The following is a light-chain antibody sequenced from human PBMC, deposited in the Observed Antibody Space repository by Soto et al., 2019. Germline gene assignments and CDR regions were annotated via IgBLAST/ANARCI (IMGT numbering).Light chain of an antibody. CDR2: DAS. J-gene: IGKJ3*01. CDR1: QSVSSN. CDR3: QQYNNWPPEVT. V-gene: IGKV3-15*01. Sequence: EIVMTQSPATLYVSPGERATLSCRASQSVSSNLAWYQQKPGQAPRLLIYDASTRATGIPARISGSGSGTEFTLTISSLQSEDFAVYYCQQYNNWPPEVTFGPGTKVDIK.